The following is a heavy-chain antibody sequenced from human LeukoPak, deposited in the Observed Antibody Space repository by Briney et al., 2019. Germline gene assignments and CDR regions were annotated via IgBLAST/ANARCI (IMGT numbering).Heavy chain of an antibody. CDR1: RLTFSSHW. D-gene: IGHD4-11*01. CDR3: ARGGTTGYSNSPFDY. CDR2: INTEGSNT. J-gene: IGHJ4*02. Sequence: GGSLRLSCAASRLTFSSHWMYWVRQAPGKGLVWVSDINTEGSNTRYADSVKGRFTISRDNAKNTLYLQMNSLSVEDTAVYYCARGGTTGYSNSPFDYWGQGTLVTVSS. V-gene: IGHV3-74*01.